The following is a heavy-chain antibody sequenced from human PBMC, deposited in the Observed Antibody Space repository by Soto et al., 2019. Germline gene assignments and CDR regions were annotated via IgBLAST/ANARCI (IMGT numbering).Heavy chain of an antibody. V-gene: IGHV3-30-3*01. Sequence: WGSLRLSCAASGFTFNSYAIRCVRHSPFKGLEWVAVISYDGSNKYYADSVKGRFTISRDNSKNTLYLQMNSLRAEDTAVYYCARGPSVVVIDYWGQGTLVTVSS. CDR1: GFTFNSYA. CDR3: ARGPSVVVIDY. J-gene: IGHJ4*02. CDR2: ISYDGSNK. D-gene: IGHD3-22*01.